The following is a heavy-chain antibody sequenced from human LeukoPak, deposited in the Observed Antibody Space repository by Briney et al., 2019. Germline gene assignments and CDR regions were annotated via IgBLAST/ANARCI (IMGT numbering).Heavy chain of an antibody. CDR3: ARDSRYSDTSGYYYSHYYMDV. J-gene: IGHJ6*03. Sequence: SETLSLTCTVSGGSINYYYWSWIRQPPGKGLEYIGYIYSSGSTNYNPSLKSRVTMSVDTSKNQFSLKLSSVTAVDTAVYYCARDSRYSDTSGYYYSHYYMDVWGKGTTVTVSS. CDR2: IYSSGST. CDR1: GGSINYYY. D-gene: IGHD3-22*01. V-gene: IGHV4-59*01.